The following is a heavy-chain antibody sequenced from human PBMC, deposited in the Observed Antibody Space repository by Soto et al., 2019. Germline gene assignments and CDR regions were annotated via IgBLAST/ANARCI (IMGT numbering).Heavy chain of an antibody. CDR2: ISTYNGNT. D-gene: IGHD6-19*01. CDR3: ARDHPSFIAVPSV. J-gene: IGHJ1*01. V-gene: IGHV1-18*01. Sequence: GASVKVSCKASGYTFTSDGISWVRQAPGQGFEWMGWISTYNGNTNFAQNLQGRVTMTTDTSTSTAYMELRSLRSGDTAVYYCARDHPSFIAVPSVWGQGTLVTVSS. CDR1: GYTFTSDG.